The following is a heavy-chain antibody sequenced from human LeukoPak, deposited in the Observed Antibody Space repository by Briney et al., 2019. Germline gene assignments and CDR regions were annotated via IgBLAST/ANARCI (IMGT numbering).Heavy chain of an antibody. CDR2: INPNSGDT. D-gene: IGHD4-17*01. CDR1: GYAFTGYY. CDR3: ATNPYDDFLDY. Sequence: ASVKVAFKASGYAFTGYYMHWVRQAPGQGLEWMGWINPNSGDTNYAQKFQGRVTMTRDTSIRTAYLELSGLRSGDTTGYYCATNPYDDFLDYWGQGALVTVSS. J-gene: IGHJ4*02. V-gene: IGHV1-2*02.